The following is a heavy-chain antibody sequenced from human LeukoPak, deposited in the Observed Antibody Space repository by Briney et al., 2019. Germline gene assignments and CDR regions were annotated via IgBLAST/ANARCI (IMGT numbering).Heavy chain of an antibody. CDR1: GLAFNKAW. D-gene: IGHD3-22*01. Sequence: GGSLRLSCAASGLAFNKAWMSWVRQVPGKGLEWVSYISSSSSTIYYADSVKGRFTISRDNAKNSLYLQMNSLRAEDTAVYYCARVLHKRNYDSTTYYGYWGQGTLVTVSS. J-gene: IGHJ4*02. V-gene: IGHV3-48*01. CDR2: ISSSSSTI. CDR3: ARVLHKRNYDSTTYYGY.